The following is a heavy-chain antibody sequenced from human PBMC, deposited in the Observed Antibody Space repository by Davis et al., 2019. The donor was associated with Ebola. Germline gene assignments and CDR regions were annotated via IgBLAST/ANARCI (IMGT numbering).Heavy chain of an antibody. CDR2: IYYSGST. CDR1: GGSISSGGYY. Sequence: SETLSLTCTVSGGSISSGGYYWSWIRQHPGKGLEWIGYIYYSGSTNYNPSLKSRVTISVDTSKNQFSLKLSSVTAADTAVYYCASGSNYDYYYGMNVWGQGTTVTVSS. D-gene: IGHD3-10*01. J-gene: IGHJ6*02. V-gene: IGHV4-61*08. CDR3: ASGSNYDYYYGMNV.